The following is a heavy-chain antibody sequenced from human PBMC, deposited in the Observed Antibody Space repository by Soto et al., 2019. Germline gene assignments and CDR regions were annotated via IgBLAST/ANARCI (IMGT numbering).Heavy chain of an antibody. CDR3: SFDEESCYYYYGRNV. CDR2: ISSSSSTI. V-gene: IGHV3-48*01. Sequence: EVQLVESGGGLVQRGGSLRLSCAASGLTFSSYSMNWVRQAPGKGLEWVSYISSSSSTIYYADSVKGRFTISRYKDKNSQYLQTNSLRADDRAVYYCSFDEESCYYYYGRNVWGQVTMVTVSS. J-gene: IGHJ6*02. CDR1: GLTFSSYS.